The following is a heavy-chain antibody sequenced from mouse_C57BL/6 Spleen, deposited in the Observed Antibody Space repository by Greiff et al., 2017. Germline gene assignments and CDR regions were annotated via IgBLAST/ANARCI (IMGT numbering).Heavy chain of an antibody. Sequence: QVQLQQSGAELAKPGASVKLSCKASGYTFTSYWMHWVKQRPGQGLEWIGYINPSSGYTKYNQKFKDKATLTADKSSSTAYMQLSSLTYEDSAVYYCARSEEEYYYGSSYGFAYWGQGTLVTVSA. CDR3: ARSEEEYYYGSSYGFAY. J-gene: IGHJ3*01. D-gene: IGHD1-1*01. CDR1: GYTFTSYW. CDR2: INPSSGYT. V-gene: IGHV1-7*01.